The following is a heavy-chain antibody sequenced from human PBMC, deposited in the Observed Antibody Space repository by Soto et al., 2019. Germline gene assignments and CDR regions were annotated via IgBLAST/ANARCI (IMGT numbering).Heavy chain of an antibody. D-gene: IGHD6-6*01. V-gene: IGHV3-23*01. J-gene: IGHJ4*02. CDR2: ISGSGGST. CDR3: AKILEYSSASAGRGYFDY. CDR1: GFTFSSYA. Sequence: EVQLLESGGGLVQPGGSLRLSCAASGFTFSSYAMSWVRQAPGKGLEWVSAISGSGGSTYYADSVKGRFTISRDNSKNTLYLQMNSLRAEDTAVYYCAKILEYSSASAGRGYFDYWGQGTLVTVSP.